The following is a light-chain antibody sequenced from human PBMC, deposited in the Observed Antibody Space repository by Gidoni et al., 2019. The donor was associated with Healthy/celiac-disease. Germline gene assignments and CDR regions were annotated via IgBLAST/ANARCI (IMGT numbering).Light chain of an antibody. CDR1: SLRSYY. J-gene: IGLJ2*01. CDR2: GKN. CDR3: NSRDSSGNHVV. V-gene: IGLV3-19*01. Sequence: SSEMTQDPAVSVALGQTVRITCQGDSLRSYYASWYQQKPVQAPVRVIYGKNNRPSGIPYRFSGSSSGNTASLTITGAQAEDEADYYCNSRDSSGNHVVFGGGTKLTVL.